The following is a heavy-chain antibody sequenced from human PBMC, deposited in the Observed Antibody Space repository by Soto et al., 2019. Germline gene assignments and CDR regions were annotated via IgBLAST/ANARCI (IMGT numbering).Heavy chain of an antibody. CDR1: GFTFNRQW. CDR3: AREGRFPFGVVITKYYYYMDV. V-gene: IGHV3-7*01. J-gene: IGHJ6*03. D-gene: IGHD3-3*01. Sequence: PGGSLRLSCAASGFTFNRQWMTWVRQVPGKGLEWVASIKEDGSDKYYVDSVKGRFTISRDNAKNTLYLQMNSLRAEDTAVYYCAREGRFPFGVVITKYYYYMDVWGKGTTVTVSS. CDR2: IKEDGSDK.